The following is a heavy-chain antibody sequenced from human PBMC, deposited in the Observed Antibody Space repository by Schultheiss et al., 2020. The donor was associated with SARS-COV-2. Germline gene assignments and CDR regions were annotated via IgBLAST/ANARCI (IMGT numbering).Heavy chain of an antibody. D-gene: IGHD3-3*01. Sequence: GESLKISCAASGFTFSSYAMSWVRQAPGKGLEWVSAISGSGGSTYYADSVKGRFTISRDNSKNTLYLQMNSLRAEDTAVYYCAKFAGITIFGIIQGGPYYFDYWGQGTLVTVSS. CDR3: AKFAGITIFGIIQGGPYYFDY. V-gene: IGHV3-23*01. CDR2: ISGSGGST. J-gene: IGHJ4*02. CDR1: GFTFSSYA.